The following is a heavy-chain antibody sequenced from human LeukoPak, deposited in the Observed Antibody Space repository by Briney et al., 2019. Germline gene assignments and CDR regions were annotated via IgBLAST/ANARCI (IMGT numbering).Heavy chain of an antibody. CDR1: GFTFSDAW. V-gene: IGHV3-15*04. CDR2: IEKKSDVETT. CDR3: RKDAYNSFQ. D-gene: IGHD5-24*01. J-gene: IGHJ4*02. Sequence: GGSLRLSCVGSGFTFSDAWMSWVRQAPGKGLEWVGRIEKKSDVETTLYAGSVKGRFTISRANPKSTLQLNMSSLKTEDAAIYYCRKDAYNSFQWGQGTLVTVSS.